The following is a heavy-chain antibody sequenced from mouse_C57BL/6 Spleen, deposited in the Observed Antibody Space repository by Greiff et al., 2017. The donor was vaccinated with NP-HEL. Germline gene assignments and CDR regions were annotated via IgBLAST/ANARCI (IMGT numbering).Heavy chain of an antibody. CDR2: IYPGDGDT. J-gene: IGHJ1*03. Sequence: VKLVESGAELVKPGASVKISCKASGYAFSSYWMNWVKQRPGKGLEWIGQIYPGDGDTNYNGKFKGKATLTADKSSSTAYMQLSSLTSEDSAVYFCARDDYGYWYFDVWGTGTTVTVSS. CDR1: GYAFSSYW. D-gene: IGHD2-4*01. CDR3: ARDDYGYWYFDV. V-gene: IGHV1-80*01.